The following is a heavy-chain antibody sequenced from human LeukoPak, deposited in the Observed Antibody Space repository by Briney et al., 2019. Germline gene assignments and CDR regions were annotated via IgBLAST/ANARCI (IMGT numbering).Heavy chain of an antibody. J-gene: IGHJ4*02. CDR2: IYYSGST. D-gene: IGHD4-17*01. CDR1: GGSIRSYY. V-gene: IGHV4-59*01. Sequence: ASETLSLTCTVSGGSIRSYYWRWIRQPPGKGLEWIGYIYYSGSTNYNPSLKSRVSISVDTSKNQFSLKLSSVTAADTAVYYCARTGSTVTMLYPFDHWGQGTLVTVSS. CDR3: ARTGSTVTMLYPFDH.